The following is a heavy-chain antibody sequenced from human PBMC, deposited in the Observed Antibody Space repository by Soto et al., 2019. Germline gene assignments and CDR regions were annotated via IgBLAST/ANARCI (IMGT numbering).Heavy chain of an antibody. V-gene: IGHV4-30-2*01. J-gene: IGHJ4*02. CDR2: IFLSGTT. Sequence: SETLSLTCAVSGGPLTSGTYSWNWMRQPPGKGLEWIGYIFLSGTTYYNPSLKSRVSISIGVSKNHFPLNLRSLTAADTAVYYCARGREFESWGQGTLVTVSS. CDR3: ARGREFES. CDR1: GGPLTSGTYS.